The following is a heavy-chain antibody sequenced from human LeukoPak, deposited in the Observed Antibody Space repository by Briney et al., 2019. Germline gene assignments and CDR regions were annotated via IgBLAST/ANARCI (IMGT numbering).Heavy chain of an antibody. D-gene: IGHD6-13*01. J-gene: IGHJ4*02. CDR1: GGSFSGYY. CDR2: INHSGST. Sequence: SETLSLTCTVYGGSFSGYYWSWIRQPPGKGLEWIGEINHSGSTNYNPSLKSRVTISVDTSKNQFSLKLSSVTAADTAVYYCARAVIGIAAAGTFDYWGQGTLVTVSS. CDR3: ARAVIGIAAAGTFDY. V-gene: IGHV4-34*01.